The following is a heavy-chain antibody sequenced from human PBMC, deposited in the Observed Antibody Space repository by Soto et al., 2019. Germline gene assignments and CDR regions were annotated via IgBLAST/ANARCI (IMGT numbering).Heavy chain of an antibody. CDR1: GASTTNYY. CDR2: IWSSGSP. J-gene: IGHJ6*03. V-gene: IGHV4-59*01. Sequence: PSETLSLTCSVSGASTTNYYWSWIRQPPGKGLEWIGHIWSSGSPNYNPSLKSRVTISQETSKNQFSLKLSSVTAADTAVYYCARASRAYYYYYMDVWGKGTTVTVSS. CDR3: ARASRAYYYYYMDV. D-gene: IGHD6-13*01.